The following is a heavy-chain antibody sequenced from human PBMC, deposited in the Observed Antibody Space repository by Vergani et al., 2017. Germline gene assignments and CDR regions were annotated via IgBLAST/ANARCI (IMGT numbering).Heavy chain of an antibody. CDR1: GYTFTSYG. CDR3: ARCGLGYCSGGSCFPPAEYFQH. V-gene: IGHV1-18*01. J-gene: IGHJ1*01. Sequence: QVHLVQSGAEVKKPGASVKVSCKASGYTFTSYGISWVRQAPGQGLEWMGWISAYNGHTNYAQKVQGRVTMTTDTSTSTAYMELRSLRSDDTAIYYCARCGLGYCSGGSCFPPAEYFQHWGQGTLVSVSS. D-gene: IGHD2-15*01. CDR2: ISAYNGHT.